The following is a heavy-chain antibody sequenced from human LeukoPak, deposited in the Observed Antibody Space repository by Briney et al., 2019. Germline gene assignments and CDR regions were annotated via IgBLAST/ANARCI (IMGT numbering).Heavy chain of an antibody. J-gene: IGHJ4*02. CDR2: IYYSGNT. CDR3: ARHSRIAAAGVFDY. Sequence: SETLSLTCTVSGSSISNYYWGWIRQAPGKGLEWIGSIYYSGNTYYNSSLKSRVTISLDTSKNQFSLKLSSVTAADTAVYYCARHSRIAAAGVFDYWGQGTLVTVSS. D-gene: IGHD6-13*01. CDR1: GSSISNYY. V-gene: IGHV4-39*01.